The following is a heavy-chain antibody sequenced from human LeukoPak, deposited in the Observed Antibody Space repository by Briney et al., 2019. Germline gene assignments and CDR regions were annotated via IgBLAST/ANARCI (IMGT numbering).Heavy chain of an antibody. CDR1: GCTFSSHG. CDR3: ATDALTGPTY. V-gene: IGHV1-24*01. Sequence: GASVKVSCKASGCTFSSHGISWVRQAPGKGLEWMGGFDPEDGETIYAQKFQGRVTMTEDTSTDTAYMELSSLRSEDTAVYYCATDALTGPTYWGQGTLVTVSS. D-gene: IGHD3-9*01. CDR2: FDPEDGET. J-gene: IGHJ4*02.